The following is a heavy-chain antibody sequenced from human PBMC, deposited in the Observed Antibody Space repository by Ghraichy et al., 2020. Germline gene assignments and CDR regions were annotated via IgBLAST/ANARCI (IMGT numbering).Heavy chain of an antibody. Sequence: GESLNISCAASGFTFSSYAMSWVRQAPGKGLEWVSAISGSGGSTYYADSVKGRFTISRDNSKNTLYLQMNSLRAEDTAVYYCAKGYYDFWSLFDYWGQGTLVTVSS. V-gene: IGHV3-23*01. CDR1: GFTFSSYA. J-gene: IGHJ4*02. CDR2: ISGSGGST. CDR3: AKGYYDFWSLFDY. D-gene: IGHD3-3*01.